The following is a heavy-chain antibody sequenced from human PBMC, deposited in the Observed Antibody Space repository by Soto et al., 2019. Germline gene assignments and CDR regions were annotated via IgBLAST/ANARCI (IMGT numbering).Heavy chain of an antibody. V-gene: IGHV3-23*01. CDR1: GFTFSSYA. CDR3: AKYSSGWYHPFDY. CDR2: ISGSGGST. Sequence: VPLLESGGGLVQPGGSLRLSCAASGFTFSSYAMSWVRQAPGKGLEWVSVISGSGGSTYYADSVKGRFTISRDNSKNTLYLQMNSLRAEDTAVYYCAKYSSGWYHPFDYWGQGTLVTVSS. J-gene: IGHJ4*02. D-gene: IGHD6-19*01.